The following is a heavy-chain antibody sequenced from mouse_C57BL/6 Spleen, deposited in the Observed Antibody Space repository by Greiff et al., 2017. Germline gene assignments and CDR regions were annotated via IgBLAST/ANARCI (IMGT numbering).Heavy chain of an antibody. J-gene: IGHJ3*01. CDR2: INPNNGGT. Sequence: EVQLQQSGPDLVQPGASVKISCKASGYTFTDYYMNWVKQSHGKSLEWIGDINPNNGGTSYNQKFKGKATLTVAKSSSTAYMELRSLTSEDSAVYYCATYYYGSSWFAYWGQGTLVTVAA. CDR1: GYTFTDYY. D-gene: IGHD1-1*01. CDR3: ATYYYGSSWFAY. V-gene: IGHV1-26*01.